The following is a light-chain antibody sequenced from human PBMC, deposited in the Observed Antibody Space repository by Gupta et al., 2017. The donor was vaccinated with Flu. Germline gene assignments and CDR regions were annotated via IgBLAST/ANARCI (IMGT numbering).Light chain of an antibody. J-gene: IGKJ2*03. CDR3: QQSHSTPYS. CDR1: QSISSY. CDR2: AAS. V-gene: IGKV1-39*01. Sequence: DIQMTQSPSSLSASVGDRVTITCRASQSISSYLNWYQQKPGKAPKLLIYAASHLQSGVPSRFSGNESGTDFTLTISSLQPEDFATYYCQQSHSTPYSFGQGTKVEIK.